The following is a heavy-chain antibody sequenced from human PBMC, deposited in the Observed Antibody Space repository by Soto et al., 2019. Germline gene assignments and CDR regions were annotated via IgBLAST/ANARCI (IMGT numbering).Heavy chain of an antibody. CDR3: TRHIIVGATGFDY. Sequence: GGSLRLSCAASGFTFSGSAMHWVRQASGKGLEWVGRIRSKANSYATAYAASVKGRFTISRDDSKNTAYLQMNSLKTEDTAVYYCTRHIIVGATGFDYWGQGTLVTVSS. V-gene: IGHV3-73*01. CDR1: GFTFSGSA. CDR2: IRSKANSYAT. D-gene: IGHD1-26*01. J-gene: IGHJ4*02.